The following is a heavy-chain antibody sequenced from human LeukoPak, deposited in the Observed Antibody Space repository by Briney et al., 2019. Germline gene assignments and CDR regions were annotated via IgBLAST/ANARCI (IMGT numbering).Heavy chain of an antibody. CDR3: AKDAIAVAGTNYYGMDV. Sequence: GGSLRLSCAASGFTFSNYGMHWVRQAPGKGLEWVAVISYDGSNKYYADSVKGRFTISRDNSKNTLYLQMNSLRAEDTAVYYCAKDAIAVAGTNYYGMDVWGQGTTVTVSS. V-gene: IGHV3-30*18. J-gene: IGHJ6*02. CDR1: GFTFSNYG. D-gene: IGHD6-19*01. CDR2: ISYDGSNK.